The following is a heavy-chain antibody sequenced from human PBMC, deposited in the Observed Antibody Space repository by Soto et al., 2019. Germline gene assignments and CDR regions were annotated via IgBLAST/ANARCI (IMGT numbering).Heavy chain of an antibody. CDR1: GFTFRSYV. CDR3: ARWGTTGGLDV. J-gene: IGHJ4*02. V-gene: IGHV3-33*05. D-gene: IGHD3-16*01. Sequence: QVHLVESGGGVVQPGSSLRVSCVGSGFTFRSYVIHWVRQAPGKGLEGVALTSYDGSDKYYDDSVRGRFTISRDNSRNTVDLQMDSLRLADTALYYCARWGTTGGLDVWGQGTLVSVSS. CDR2: TSYDGSDK.